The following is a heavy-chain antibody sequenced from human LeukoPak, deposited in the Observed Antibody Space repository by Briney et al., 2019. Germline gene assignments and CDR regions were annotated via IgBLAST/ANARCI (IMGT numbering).Heavy chain of an antibody. CDR2: ISGSGGST. Sequence: GGSLRLSCAASGFTFSSYAMSWVRQAPGKGLEWVSAISGSGGSTYYADSVKGRFTISRDNSKNTLYLQMNSPRAEDTAVYYCAKSLTGGDSYYFDYWGQGTLVTVSS. J-gene: IGHJ4*02. CDR3: AKSLTGGDSYYFDY. CDR1: GFTFSSYA. V-gene: IGHV3-23*01. D-gene: IGHD2-21*02.